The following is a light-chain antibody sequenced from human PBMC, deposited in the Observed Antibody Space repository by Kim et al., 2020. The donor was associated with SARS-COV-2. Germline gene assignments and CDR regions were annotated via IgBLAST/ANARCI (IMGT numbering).Light chain of an antibody. V-gene: IGKV1-39*01. CDR1: QNIGTH. CDR3: QQSYIIPIT. Sequence: ATAGYIITITCRASQNIGTHLNWYQQRPGEAPKLLIYSASTLRSGVPARFSGGGSGTDFTLTISSLQPEDFASYFCQQSYIIPITFGPGTRLEIK. J-gene: IGKJ5*01. CDR2: SAS.